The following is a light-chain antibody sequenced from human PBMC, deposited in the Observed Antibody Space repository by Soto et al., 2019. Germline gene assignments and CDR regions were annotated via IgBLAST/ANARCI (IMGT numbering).Light chain of an antibody. V-gene: IGKV1-39*01. J-gene: IGKJ2*01. CDR3: QQSYSTLGYT. Sequence: DIQMTQSPSSLSASVGDRVTITCRASQTISRYLNWYQQKPGKAPKLLIYAASSLQSGVPSRFIGSGSGTDFTLTISSLQPEDFATYYCQQSYSTLGYTFGQGTKLEIK. CDR2: AAS. CDR1: QTISRY.